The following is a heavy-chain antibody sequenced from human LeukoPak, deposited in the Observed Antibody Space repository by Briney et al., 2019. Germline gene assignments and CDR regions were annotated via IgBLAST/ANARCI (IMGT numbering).Heavy chain of an antibody. V-gene: IGHV3-48*01. CDR3: ARDLGDL. J-gene: IGHJ5*02. CDR1: GYSSSPYS. Sequence: PGGSLRLSCEASGYSSSPYSMNWVRQAPGKGLDWVAYITSDASTIYYAESVKGRFTISRDNANNSLYLQLNSLRVEDTAVYYCARDLGDLWGQGTLVSVSS. CDR2: ITSDASTI.